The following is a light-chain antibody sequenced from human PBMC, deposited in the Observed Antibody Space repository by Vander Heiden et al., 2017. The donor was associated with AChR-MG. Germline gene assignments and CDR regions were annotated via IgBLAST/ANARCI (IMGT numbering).Light chain of an antibody. CDR2: EVT. J-gene: IGLJ2*01. CDR3: GSYAGSMTPIL. V-gene: IGLV2-23*02. Sequence: QSITISCTGTSSDVGSYDFVSWYQQHPGKAPRLMIYEVTRRPSGVSNRFSASKSGNTASLTISGLQPEDEADYYCGSYAGSMTPILFGGGTKLTVL. CDR1: SSDVGSYDF.